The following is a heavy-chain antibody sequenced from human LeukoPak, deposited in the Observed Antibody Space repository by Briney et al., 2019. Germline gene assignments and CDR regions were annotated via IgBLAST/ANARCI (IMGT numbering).Heavy chain of an antibody. CDR2: ISSPGTTI. CDR3: ARSPIAARLRFDY. D-gene: IGHD6-6*01. Sequence: GGSLRLSCAASGFTFNSYEMNWVRQAPGKGLEWVSYISSPGTTIYYADSVKGRFTISRDNAKNSLYLQMNSLRAEDTAVYYCARSPIAARLRFDYWGQGTLVTVSS. J-gene: IGHJ4*02. CDR1: GFTFNSYE. V-gene: IGHV3-48*03.